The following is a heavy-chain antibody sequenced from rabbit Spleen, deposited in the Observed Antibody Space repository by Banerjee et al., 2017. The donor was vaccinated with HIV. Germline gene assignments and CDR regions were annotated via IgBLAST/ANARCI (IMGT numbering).Heavy chain of an antibody. CDR3: AIHLPDFLGWECGS. J-gene: IGHJ2*01. D-gene: IGHD4-1*01. Sequence: QSLEESGGDLVKPEGSLTLTCTASGFSFNSDYYMYWVRQAPGKGLEWIGCIYTGNGETSCAGWTTVPLSLTKPSSPTVTLQTPSLTAADPPTSFCAIHLPDFLGWECGSWGPGTL. V-gene: IGHV1S40*01. CDR2: IYTGNGET. CDR1: GFSFNSDYY.